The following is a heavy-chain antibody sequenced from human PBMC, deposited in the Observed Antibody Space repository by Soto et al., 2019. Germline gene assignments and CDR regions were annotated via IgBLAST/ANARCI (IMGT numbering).Heavy chain of an antibody. Sequence: EVQVLESGGGLVQPGGSLRLSGAASGFTFTTYAMSWVRQPPGKGLEWVSGISSSGDIPYYADSVKGRFTISRDQSKKPVYLQMNSLRAEDTALYYCAKVNSIVGDGDHDYWGQGTLVSVSS. D-gene: IGHD4-17*01. CDR3: AKVNSIVGDGDHDY. V-gene: IGHV3-23*01. J-gene: IGHJ4*02. CDR1: GFTFTTYA. CDR2: ISSSGDIP.